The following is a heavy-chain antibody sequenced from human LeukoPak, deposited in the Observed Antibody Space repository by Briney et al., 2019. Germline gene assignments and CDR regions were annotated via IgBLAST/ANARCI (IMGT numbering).Heavy chain of an antibody. CDR2: INHSGST. Sequence: SETLSLTCAVYGGSFSGYYWSWIRQPPGKGLEWIREINHSGSTNYNTSLKSRVTISVDTTKTQFSLMLSSVTAADTAVYYCARWGTMVRWFDPWGQGTLVTVSS. V-gene: IGHV4-34*01. CDR3: ARWGTMVRWFDP. J-gene: IGHJ5*02. D-gene: IGHD3-10*01. CDR1: GGSFSGYY.